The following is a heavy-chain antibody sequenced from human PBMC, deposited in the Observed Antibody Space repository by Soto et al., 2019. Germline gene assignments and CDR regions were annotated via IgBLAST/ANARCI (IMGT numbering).Heavy chain of an antibody. CDR3: ARRVLGGGRGAFDI. J-gene: IGHJ3*02. Sequence: QVQLQESGPGLVKPSETLSLTCTVSGGSISNYYWSWIWQPPGKGLEWIGDIYYNGNTNYKPSLRSRVIISVDTSKSHFSLKLSSVTAADTAVYYCARRVLGGGRGAFDIWGQGTMVTVSS. CDR2: IYYNGNT. D-gene: IGHD1-26*01. CDR1: GGSISNYY. V-gene: IGHV4-59*08.